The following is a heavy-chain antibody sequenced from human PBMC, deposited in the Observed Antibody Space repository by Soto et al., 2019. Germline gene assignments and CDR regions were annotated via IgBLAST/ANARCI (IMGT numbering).Heavy chain of an antibody. D-gene: IGHD5-12*01. CDR2: IWYDGSNK. CDR3: ARDFRVVATRGGYYYYGMDV. J-gene: IGHJ6*02. V-gene: IGHV3-33*01. CDR1: GFTFSSYG. Sequence: QVQLVESGGGVVPPGRSLRLSCAASGFTFSSYGMHWVRQAPGKGLEWVAVIWYDGSNKYYADSVKGRFTISRDNSKNTLYLQMNSLRAEDTAVYYCARDFRVVATRGGYYYYGMDVWGQGTTVTVSS.